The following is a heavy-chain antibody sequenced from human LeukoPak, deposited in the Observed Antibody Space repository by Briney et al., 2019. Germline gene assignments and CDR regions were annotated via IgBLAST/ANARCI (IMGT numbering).Heavy chain of an antibody. Sequence: GVSLRLPCAASGFTFEDYGMRWVRQAPGEGLVWVSGINWNGGSTGYALSVEARFTMSRDNAKNSQYLQMNSLIAEDTALYYCARGSGYCSGGSCAHRDYYMDVWGKGTTVTVSS. J-gene: IGHJ6*03. CDR1: GFTFEDYG. V-gene: IGHV3-20*04. D-gene: IGHD2-15*01. CDR2: INWNGGST. CDR3: ARGSGYCSGGSCAHRDYYMDV.